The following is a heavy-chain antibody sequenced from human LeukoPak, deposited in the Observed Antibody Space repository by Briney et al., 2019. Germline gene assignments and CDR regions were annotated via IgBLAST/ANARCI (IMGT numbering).Heavy chain of an antibody. V-gene: IGHV1-69*06. D-gene: IGHD3-10*01. CDR2: IIPIFGTA. CDR3: ARDPTYYYGSGSYFTGDY. CDR1: GGTFSSYA. Sequence: SVKVSCKASGGTFSSYAISWVRQAPGQGLEWVGGIIPIFGTANYAQKFQGRVTITADKSTSTAYMELSRLRSEDTAVYYCARDPTYYYGSGSYFTGDYWGQGTLVTVSS. J-gene: IGHJ4*02.